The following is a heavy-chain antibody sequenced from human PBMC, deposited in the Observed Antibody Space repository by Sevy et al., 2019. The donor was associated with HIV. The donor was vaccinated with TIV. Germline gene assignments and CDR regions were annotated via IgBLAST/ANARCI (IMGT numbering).Heavy chain of an antibody. V-gene: IGHV3-48*01. D-gene: IGHD3-3*01. J-gene: IGHJ4*02. CDR3: ARGKGHDFWSGYYLDY. CDR2: ISSSTNII. CDR1: GFTFSSYS. Sequence: GGSLRLSCAASGFTFSSYSMNWVRQAPGKGLEWVSYISSSTNIIYYADSVKGRFTISRDNAKNSLYLQLNSLRAEDTAGYHSARGKGHDFWSGYYLDYWGQGALVTVSS.